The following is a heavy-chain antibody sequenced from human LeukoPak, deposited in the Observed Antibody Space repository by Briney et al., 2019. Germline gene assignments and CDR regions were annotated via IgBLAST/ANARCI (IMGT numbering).Heavy chain of an antibody. D-gene: IGHD1-20*01. Sequence: SETLSLTCAVYGGSFSGYYWSWIRQPPGKGLEWIGEVNQSGSTNYNPSLKSRVNISVETSKNQFCLTLSSVTAADTAVYYCARGSITGTTAHFAYWGQGTLVTVSA. CDR3: ARGSITGTTAHFAY. V-gene: IGHV4-34*01. J-gene: IGHJ4*02. CDR2: VNQSGST. CDR1: GGSFSGYY.